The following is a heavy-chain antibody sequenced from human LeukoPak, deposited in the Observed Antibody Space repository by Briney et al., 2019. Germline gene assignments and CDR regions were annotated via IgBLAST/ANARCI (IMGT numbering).Heavy chain of an antibody. CDR2: IIPIFGTA. Sequence: SVKVSCKASRGTFSSYAIIWVRQAPGQGLEWMGGIIPIFGTANYAQKFQGRVTISADESTSTVYMELSSLRSEDTAVYYCARDVTTVRGARYRPYKWFDPWGQGTLVTVSS. V-gene: IGHV1-69*13. CDR3: ARDVTTVRGARYRPYKWFDP. CDR1: RGTFSSYA. J-gene: IGHJ5*02. D-gene: IGHD3-10*01.